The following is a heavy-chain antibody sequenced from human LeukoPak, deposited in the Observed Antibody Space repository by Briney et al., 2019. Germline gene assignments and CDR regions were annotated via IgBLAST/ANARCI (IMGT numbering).Heavy chain of an antibody. CDR2: IYYSGST. CDR3: ARVPLHFDILTGYHNQAYGMDV. D-gene: IGHD3-9*01. V-gene: IGHV4-31*03. CDR1: GGSISINAYY. J-gene: IGHJ6*02. Sequence: SQTLSLTCTVSGGSISINAYYWSWIRQHPGKGLEWIGYIYYSGSTYYNPSLKSRVTISVDTSKNQFSLKLSSVTAADTAVYYCARVPLHFDILTGYHNQAYGMDVWGQGTTVTVSS.